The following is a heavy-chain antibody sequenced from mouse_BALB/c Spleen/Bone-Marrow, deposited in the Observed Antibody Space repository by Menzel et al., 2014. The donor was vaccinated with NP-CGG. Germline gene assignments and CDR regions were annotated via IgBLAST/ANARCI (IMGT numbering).Heavy chain of an antibody. CDR3: ARNRYDWFAY. CDR1: GFTFSSYD. D-gene: IGHD2-14*01. Sequence: EVNVVESGGVLVQPGGSLKLSCAASGFTFSSYDMSWVRQTPDKRLELVATINTNGGTTYYPDSVKGRFTISRDNAKSTLYLQMSSLKSADTAIYYCARNRYDWFAYWGQGTLVTVSA. CDR2: INTNGGTT. V-gene: IGHV5-6-3*01. J-gene: IGHJ3*01.